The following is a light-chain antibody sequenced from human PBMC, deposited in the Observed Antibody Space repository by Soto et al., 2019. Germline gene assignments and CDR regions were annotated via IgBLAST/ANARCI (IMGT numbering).Light chain of an antibody. V-gene: IGKV3-15*01. CDR2: GAS. Sequence: EIVMTQSPAILSVSPGERATLSCRASQSVSSNLAWYQQKLGQAPRLLIYGASTRATGIPGRFSGSGYGTEFTLTISSLQSEDFAVYYCQQYDNWLTFGGGTKVEIK. CDR1: QSVSSN. CDR3: QQYDNWLT. J-gene: IGKJ4*01.